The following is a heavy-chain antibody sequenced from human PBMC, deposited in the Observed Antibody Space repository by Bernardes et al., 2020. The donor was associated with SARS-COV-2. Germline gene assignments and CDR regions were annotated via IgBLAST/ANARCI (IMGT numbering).Heavy chain of an antibody. J-gene: IGHJ6*02. CDR2: INGGGRET. V-gene: IGHV3-74*01. CDR1: GFTLRSYW. Sequence: GGSLRLSCVASGFTLRSYWMHWVRQVPGRGLVWLSRINGGGRETIYADSVKGRFTISRDNAKNTLYLEMNSLRAEDTAVYYCARKSGHDYGMDVWGHGTTVTVPS. D-gene: IGHD3-10*01. CDR3: ARKSGHDYGMDV.